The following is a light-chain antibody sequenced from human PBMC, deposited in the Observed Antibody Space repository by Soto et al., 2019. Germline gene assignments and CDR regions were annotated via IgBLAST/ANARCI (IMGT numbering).Light chain of an antibody. Sequence: EIMLTQSPCTLSLSPGERVTLSCRGSQSVSSSYLAWYQQKLGQAPRLLIYGASSRATGIPDRFSGSGSGTEFTLTISSLQPDDFATYYCQHYNSYSEAFGQGTKVDIK. CDR1: QSVSSSY. CDR3: QHYNSYSEA. J-gene: IGKJ1*01. CDR2: GAS. V-gene: IGKV3-20*01.